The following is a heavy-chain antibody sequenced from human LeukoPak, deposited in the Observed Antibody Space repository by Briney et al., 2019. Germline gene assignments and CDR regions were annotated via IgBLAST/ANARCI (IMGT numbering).Heavy chain of an antibody. D-gene: IGHD1-1*01. CDR3: ARDRGTENWFDP. V-gene: IGHV1-2*02. Sequence: ASVKVSCKASGYTFTSYYMHWVRQAPGQGLGWMGWINPNSGGTNYAQKFQGRVTMTRDTSISTAYMELSRLRSDDTAVYYCARDRGTENWFDPWGQGTLVTVSS. J-gene: IGHJ5*02. CDR2: INPNSGGT. CDR1: GYTFTSYY.